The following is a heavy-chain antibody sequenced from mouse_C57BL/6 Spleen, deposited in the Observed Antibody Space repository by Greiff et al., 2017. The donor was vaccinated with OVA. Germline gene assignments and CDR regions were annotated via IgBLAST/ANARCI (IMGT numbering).Heavy chain of an antibody. CDR3: TRRWLPYYYAMDY. CDR1: GFTFSDAW. J-gene: IGHJ4*01. D-gene: IGHD2-3*01. V-gene: IGHV6-6*01. CDR2: IRNKANNHAT. Sequence: EVMLVESGGGLVQPGGSMKLSCAASGFTFSDAWMDWVRQSPEKGLEWVAEIRNKANNHATYYAESVKGRFTISRDDSKSSVYLQMNSLRAEDTGIYYCTRRWLPYYYAMDYWGQGTSVTVSS.